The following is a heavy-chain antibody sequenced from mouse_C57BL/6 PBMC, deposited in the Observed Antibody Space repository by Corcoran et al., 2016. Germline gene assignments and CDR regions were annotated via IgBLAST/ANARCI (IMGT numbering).Heavy chain of an antibody. J-gene: IGHJ3*01. D-gene: IGHD2-1*01. CDR1: GYTFTDYY. CDR3: ARGGLYYGFAY. Sequence: EVQLQQSGPELVKPGASVKISCKASGYTFTDYYMNWVKQSHGKSLEWIGDINPNNGGTSYNQKFKGKATLTVDKSSSTAYMELRSLTSEDSAVYYCARGGLYYGFAYWGQGTLVTVSA. CDR2: INPNNGGT. V-gene: IGHV1-26*01.